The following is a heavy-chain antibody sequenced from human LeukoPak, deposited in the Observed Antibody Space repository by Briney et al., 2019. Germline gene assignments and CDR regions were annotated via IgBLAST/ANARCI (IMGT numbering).Heavy chain of an antibody. Sequence: PVKVSCKASGGTFSSYAISWVRQAPGQGLEWMGGIIPILGIGNYIQKFQGRVTITADESTSTAYMELSSLRSEDTAVYYCADSPASNHYYMDVWGKGTTVTVSS. CDR3: ADSPASNHYYMDV. V-gene: IGHV1-69*13. CDR2: IIPILGIG. J-gene: IGHJ6*03. CDR1: GGTFSSYA. D-gene: IGHD3-22*01.